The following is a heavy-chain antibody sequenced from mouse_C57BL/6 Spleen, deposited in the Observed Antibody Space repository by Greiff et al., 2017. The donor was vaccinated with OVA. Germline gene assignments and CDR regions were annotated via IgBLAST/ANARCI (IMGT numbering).Heavy chain of an antibody. CDR1: GYTFTDYY. J-gene: IGHJ4*01. CDR2: IYPGSGNT. V-gene: IGHV1-76*01. CDR3: ARYRYYAMDY. Sequence: VQLQQSGAELVRPGASVKLSCKASGYTFTDYYINWVKQRPGQGLEWIARIYPGSGNTYYNEKFKGKATLTAEKSSSTAYMQLSSLTSEDSAVYFCARYRYYAMDYWGQGTTLTVSS.